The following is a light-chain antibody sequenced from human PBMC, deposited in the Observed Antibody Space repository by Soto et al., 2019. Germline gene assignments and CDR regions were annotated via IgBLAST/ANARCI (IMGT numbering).Light chain of an antibody. CDR2: DVS. CDR3: SSYTTYNAL. V-gene: IGLV2-14*03. CDR1: SSDIGGYNY. Sequence: QPASVSGSPGQSITISCTGTSSDIGGYNYVSWYQQHPGKAPKLIIYDVSNRPSGVSNRFSGSKSGNTASLTISGLQAEDEADYFCSSYTTYNALFGGGTKLTVL. J-gene: IGLJ3*02.